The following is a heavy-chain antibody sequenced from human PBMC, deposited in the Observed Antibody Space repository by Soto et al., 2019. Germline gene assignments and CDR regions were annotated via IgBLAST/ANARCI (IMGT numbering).Heavy chain of an antibody. V-gene: IGHV4-39*02. CDR1: GGSISSSSYY. J-gene: IGHJ6*02. Sequence: SETLSLTCTVSGGSISSSSYYWGWIRQPPGKGLEWIGSIYYSGSTYYNPSLKSRVTISADTSKNQFSLKLSSVTAADTAVYYCAREQYSNFPGYYYYGMDVWGQGTTVT. CDR3: AREQYSNFPGYYYYGMDV. D-gene: IGHD4-4*01. CDR2: IYYSGST.